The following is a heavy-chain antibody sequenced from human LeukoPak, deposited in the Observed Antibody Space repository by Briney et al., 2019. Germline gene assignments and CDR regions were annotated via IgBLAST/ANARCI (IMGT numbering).Heavy chain of an antibody. CDR2: IIPIFGTA. CDR1: GGTFSSYA. Sequence: SVKVSCKASGGTFSSYAISWVRQAPGQGLEWMGGIIPIFGTANYAQKFQGRVTITADESTSTAYMELSSLRSEDTAVYYCAGDHPRDFGVVIMGGDYYMDVWGKGTTVTVSS. CDR3: AGDHPRDFGVVIMGGDYYMDV. V-gene: IGHV1-69*01. J-gene: IGHJ6*03. D-gene: IGHD3-3*01.